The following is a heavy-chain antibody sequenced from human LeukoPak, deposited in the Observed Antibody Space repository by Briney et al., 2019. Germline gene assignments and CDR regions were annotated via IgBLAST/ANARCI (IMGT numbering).Heavy chain of an antibody. V-gene: IGHV4-59*01. CDR3: ARDPSSYSI. Sequence: SETLSLTCTVSGGSISSYYWSWIRQPPGKGLEWIGYIYYSGSTNYNPSLKSRVTISVDTSKNQFSLKLSSVTAADTAVYYCARDPSSYSIWGQGTLVTVSS. D-gene: IGHD2-21*01. J-gene: IGHJ4*02. CDR1: GGSISSYY. CDR2: IYYSGST.